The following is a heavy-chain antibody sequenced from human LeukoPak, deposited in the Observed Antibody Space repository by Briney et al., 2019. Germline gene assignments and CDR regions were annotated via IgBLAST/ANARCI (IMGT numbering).Heavy chain of an antibody. D-gene: IGHD2-2*01. CDR1: GGTFSSYA. CDR3: ARFDNSNFGYQLLFGWFDP. Sequence: SVKVSCKASGGTFSSYAISWVRQAPGQGGEWMGGIIPIFGTANYAQKFQGRVTITTDESTSTAYMELSSLRSEDTAVYYCARFDNSNFGYQLLFGWFDPWGQGTLVTVSS. CDR2: IIPIFGTA. V-gene: IGHV1-69*05. J-gene: IGHJ5*02.